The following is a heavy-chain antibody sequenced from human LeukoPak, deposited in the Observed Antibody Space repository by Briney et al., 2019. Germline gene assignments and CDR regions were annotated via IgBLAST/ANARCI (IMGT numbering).Heavy chain of an antibody. J-gene: IGHJ4*02. CDR2: IYYSGTT. D-gene: IGHD6-13*01. CDR1: GGSISSYY. Sequence: PSETLSLTCTVSGGSISSYYWSWIRQPPGKGLEWIGYIYYSGTTNYSPSLKSRVTISLDTSKNQFSLKLSSVTAADTAVYYCARHRSSWFIDYWGQGTLVTVSS. CDR3: ARHRSSWFIDY. V-gene: IGHV4-59*08.